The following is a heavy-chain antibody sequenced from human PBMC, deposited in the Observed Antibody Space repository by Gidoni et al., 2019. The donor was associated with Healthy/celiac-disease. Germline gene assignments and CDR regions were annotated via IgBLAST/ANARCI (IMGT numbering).Heavy chain of an antibody. J-gene: IGHJ4*02. CDR2: ISYDGRNK. V-gene: IGHV3-30*04. D-gene: IGHD5-18*01. CDR3: ARVTAMATFDY. Sequence: QVQLVESGGGVVQPGRSLRLSCAASGFTFSSYAMHWVRQAPGKGLDWVEGISYDGRNKYYADSVKGRVTISRDNSKNTLYLQMNSLRAEDTAVYYCARVTAMATFDYWGQGTLVTVSS. CDR1: GFTFSSYA.